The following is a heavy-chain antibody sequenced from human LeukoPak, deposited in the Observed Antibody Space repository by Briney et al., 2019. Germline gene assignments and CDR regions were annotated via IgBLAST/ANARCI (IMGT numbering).Heavy chain of an antibody. CDR1: GYSFTGYY. CDR2: INPNSGGP. Sequence: ASVKVSCKTSGYSFTGYYIHWVRRAPGQGLEWMGRINPNSGGPNYGQKFQGRVTMTRDTSISTAYMELSRLRSDDTAVYYCARGGPLVLLWFGESQDYWGQGTLVTVSS. CDR3: ARGGPLVLLWFGESQDY. V-gene: IGHV1-2*06. J-gene: IGHJ4*02. D-gene: IGHD3-10*01.